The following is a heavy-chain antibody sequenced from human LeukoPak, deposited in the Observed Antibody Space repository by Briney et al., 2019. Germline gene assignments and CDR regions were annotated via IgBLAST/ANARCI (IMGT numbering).Heavy chain of an antibody. D-gene: IGHD3-16*01. CDR3: ARVGDETAFDY. J-gene: IGHJ4*02. CDR1: GFTFSSYA. V-gene: IGHV3-64*01. CDR2: ISSSGGST. Sequence: GGSLRLSCAASGFTFSSYAMHWVRQAPGKGLEYVSAISSSGGSTHYANSVKGRFTISRDNSKNTLYLQMGSLRTEDMAAYYCARVGDETAFDYWGQGTLVTVSS.